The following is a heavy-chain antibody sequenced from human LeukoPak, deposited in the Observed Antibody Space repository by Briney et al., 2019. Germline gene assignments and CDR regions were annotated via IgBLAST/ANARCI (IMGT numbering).Heavy chain of an antibody. D-gene: IGHD3-9*01. J-gene: IGHJ3*02. Sequence: AGGSLRLSCAASGFTVSSNYMSCVRHAPGKGLQWVSVFYSGGSTYYADSVKGRLTISKDNSNKTLYLTMNSLRGEDTAVYYCARHPLRYFDWLLPVDAFDIWGRGTMVTVSS. CDR3: ARHPLRYFDWLLPVDAFDI. V-gene: IGHV3-53*01. CDR2: FYSGGST. CDR1: GFTVSSNY.